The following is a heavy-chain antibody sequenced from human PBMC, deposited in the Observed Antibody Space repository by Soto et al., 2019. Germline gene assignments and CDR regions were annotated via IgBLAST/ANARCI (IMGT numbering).Heavy chain of an antibody. D-gene: IGHD4-17*01. CDR1: GFTFSSYG. J-gene: IGHJ4*02. V-gene: IGHV3-30*18. CDR3: AKEVTYGLIPDY. Sequence: GGSLRLSCAASGFTFSSYGMHWVRQAPGKGLEWVAVISYDGSNKYYADSVKGRFTISRDNSKNTLYLQMNSLRAEDTAVYYCAKEVTYGLIPDYWGQGTLVTVSS. CDR2: ISYDGSNK.